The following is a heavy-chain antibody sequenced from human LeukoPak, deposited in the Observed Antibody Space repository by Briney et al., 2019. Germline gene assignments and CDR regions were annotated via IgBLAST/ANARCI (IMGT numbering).Heavy chain of an antibody. D-gene: IGHD3-22*01. CDR2: IIPIFGTA. CDR3: ARAVVYYYDSSGYYAGY. V-gene: IGHV1-69*01. CDR1: GGTFSIYA. J-gene: IGHJ4*02. Sequence: ASVTVSCTASGGTFSIYAISWVRQAPGQGLEWMGGIIPIFGTANYAQKFQGRVTITADESTSTAYMELSSLRSEDTAVYYCARAVVYYYDSSGYYAGYWGQGTLVTVSS.